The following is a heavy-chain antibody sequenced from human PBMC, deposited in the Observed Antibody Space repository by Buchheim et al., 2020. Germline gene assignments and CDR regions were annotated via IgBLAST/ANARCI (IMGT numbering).Heavy chain of an antibody. CDR2: INHSGNT. V-gene: IGHV4-34*01. Sequence: QVQLQQWGAGLLKPSETLSLTCAVYGGSFSVNYWTWVRQPPGKGLEWIGEINHSGNTNYNPSLKSRVTISVDTSKRKFSLKLSSVTAADTAVYYCRQYSSSSDQEVFDYWGQGTL. CDR3: RQYSSSSDQEVFDY. CDR1: GGSFSVNY. J-gene: IGHJ4*02. D-gene: IGHD6-6*01.